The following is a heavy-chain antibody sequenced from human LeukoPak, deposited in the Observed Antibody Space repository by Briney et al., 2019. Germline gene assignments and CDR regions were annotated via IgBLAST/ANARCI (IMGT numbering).Heavy chain of an antibody. D-gene: IGHD6-13*01. CDR3: AKDPFRIAAAGTFDY. Sequence: PGGSPRLSCAASGFTFSSYAMSWVRQAPGKGLEWVSAISGSGGSTYYADSVKGRFTISRDNSKNTLYLQMNSLRAEDTAVYYCAKDPFRIAAAGTFDYWGQGTLVTVSS. J-gene: IGHJ4*02. V-gene: IGHV3-23*01. CDR1: GFTFSSYA. CDR2: ISGSGGST.